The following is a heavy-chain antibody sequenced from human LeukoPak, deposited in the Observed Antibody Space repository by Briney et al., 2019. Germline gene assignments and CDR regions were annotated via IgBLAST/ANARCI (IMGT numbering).Heavy chain of an antibody. Sequence: SETLSLTCTVSGGSISSYYWSWIRQPPGKGLEWIGYVYYSGSTNYNPSLKSRVTISVDKSKNQFSLKLSSVTAADTAVYYCASRNVDTAMVDYWGQGTLVTVSS. V-gene: IGHV4-59*12. CDR2: VYYSGST. CDR1: GGSISSYY. CDR3: ASRNVDTAMVDY. J-gene: IGHJ4*02. D-gene: IGHD5-18*01.